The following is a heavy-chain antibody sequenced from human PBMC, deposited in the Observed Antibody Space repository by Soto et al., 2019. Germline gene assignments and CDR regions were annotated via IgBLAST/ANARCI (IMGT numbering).Heavy chain of an antibody. D-gene: IGHD2-8*01. CDR3: ARDRVVLMVQGPRGMDI. Sequence: SVKVSCKASVGTFSSYAISWVRQAPGQGLEWMGGIIPIFGTANYAQKFQGRVTITADESTSTAYMELSSLRSEDTAVYYCARDRVVLMVQGPRGMDIWGQGTTVTVSS. J-gene: IGHJ6*02. CDR1: VGTFSSYA. CDR2: IIPIFGTA. V-gene: IGHV1-69*13.